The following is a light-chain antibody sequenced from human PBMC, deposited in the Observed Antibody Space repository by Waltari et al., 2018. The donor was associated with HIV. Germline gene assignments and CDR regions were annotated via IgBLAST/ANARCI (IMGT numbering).Light chain of an antibody. CDR3: GTWDNSLSGSV. Sequence: QSVLTQPPSVSAAPGQNVTISCSGSNSNIRGSYVSWYHQVPGTAPNLLIYEDNKRPSGTPDRVSASKSGTSATLGITGLQTGDEADYYCGTWDNSLSGSVFGTGTKVTVL. V-gene: IGLV1-51*02. CDR2: EDN. CDR1: NSNIRGSY. J-gene: IGLJ1*01.